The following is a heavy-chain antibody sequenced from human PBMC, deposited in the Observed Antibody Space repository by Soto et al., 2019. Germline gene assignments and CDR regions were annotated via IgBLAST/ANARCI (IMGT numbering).Heavy chain of an antibody. Sequence: QVQLVQSGAEVKKPGASVKVSCKASGYTFTSYDINWVRQATGQGLEWMGWMSPNSGNTGYAQKFQGRVTMTSNTSISTAYMELSSLRSEDTAVYYCARGGLVGDTGRDAFDIWGQGTMVTVSS. J-gene: IGHJ3*02. CDR2: MSPNSGNT. CDR3: ARGGLVGDTGRDAFDI. D-gene: IGHD1-26*01. CDR1: GYTFTSYD. V-gene: IGHV1-8*01.